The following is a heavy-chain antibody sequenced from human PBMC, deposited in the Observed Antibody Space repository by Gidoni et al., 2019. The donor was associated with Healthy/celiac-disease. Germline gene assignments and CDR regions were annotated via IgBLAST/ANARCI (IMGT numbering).Heavy chain of an antibody. CDR3: TSSTVTTYYYYYYMDV. Sequence: EVQLVESGGGLVKPGGSLRLSCAASGFTFSNAWMNWVRQAPGKGLEWVGRIKSKTDGGTTDYAAPVKGRFTISRDDSKNTLYLQMNSLKTEDTAVYYCTSSTVTTYYYYYYMDVWGKGTTVTVSS. J-gene: IGHJ6*03. D-gene: IGHD4-4*01. V-gene: IGHV3-15*07. CDR2: IKSKTDGGTT. CDR1: GFTFSNAW.